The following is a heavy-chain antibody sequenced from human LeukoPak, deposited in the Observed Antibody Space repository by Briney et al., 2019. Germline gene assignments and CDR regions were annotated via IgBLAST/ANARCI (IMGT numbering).Heavy chain of an antibody. CDR3: ARVGGDSGRGWDPADR. D-gene: IGHD4-17*01. CDR1: GYIFTGYY. CDR2: INPSSGGT. Sequence: ASVKVSCKASGYIFTGYYMQWVRQAPGQGLEWMGWINPSSGGTNYAQKFQARVTMTRDTSISIVYMELSRLRSDDTAVYYCARVGGDSGRGWDPADRWGQGTLVTVSS. J-gene: IGHJ5*02. V-gene: IGHV1-2*02.